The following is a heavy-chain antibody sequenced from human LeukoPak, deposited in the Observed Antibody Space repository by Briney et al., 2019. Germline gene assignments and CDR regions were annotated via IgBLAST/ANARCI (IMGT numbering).Heavy chain of an antibody. CDR3: AREGTGDYLDY. J-gene: IGHJ4*02. Sequence: GGSLRLSCAASGFTFSSYWMHWVRQAPGKGLVWVSRINMDGSSTYYADSVKGRFTISRDNAKNILYLQMTSLRPEDTAVYFCAREGTGDYLDYWGPGTRVSVSS. CDR2: INMDGSST. CDR1: GFTFSSYW. V-gene: IGHV3-74*01. D-gene: IGHD7-27*01.